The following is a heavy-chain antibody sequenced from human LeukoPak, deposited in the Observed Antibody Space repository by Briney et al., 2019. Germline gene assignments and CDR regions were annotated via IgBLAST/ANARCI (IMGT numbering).Heavy chain of an antibody. CDR1: GGSISSYY. J-gene: IGHJ4*02. CDR3: ARALVVAATGGFDY. D-gene: IGHD2-15*01. Sequence: SETLSLTCTVSGGSISSYYWSWIRQPPGKGLEWIGYIYYSGSTNYNPSLKSRVTISVDTSKNQFSLKLSSMTAADTAVYYCARALVVAATGGFDYWGQGTLVTVSS. V-gene: IGHV4-59*08. CDR2: IYYSGST.